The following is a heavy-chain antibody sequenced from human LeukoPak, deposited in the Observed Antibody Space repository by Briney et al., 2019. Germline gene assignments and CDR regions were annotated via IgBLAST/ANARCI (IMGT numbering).Heavy chain of an antibody. CDR2: INSDGSST. CDR1: GFTFSSYW. J-gene: IGHJ4*02. CDR3: ARYAITFGGVIDHFDY. Sequence: PGGSLRLSCAASGFTFSSYWMHWVRQAPGKGLVWVSRINSDGSSTNYADSVKGRFTFSRDNANNSLYLQMNSLRAEDTSVYYCARYAITFGGVIDHFDYWGQGTLVTVSS. V-gene: IGHV3-74*01. D-gene: IGHD3-16*02.